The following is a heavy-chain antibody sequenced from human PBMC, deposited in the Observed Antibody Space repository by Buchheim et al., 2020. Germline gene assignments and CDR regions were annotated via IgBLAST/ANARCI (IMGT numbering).Heavy chain of an antibody. CDR1: GFTFSSYW. CDR2: INSDGSST. CDR3: GRERDSSGYYYGGDDAFDI. J-gene: IGHJ3*02. Sequence: EVQLVESGGGLVQPGGSLRLSCAASGFTFSSYWMHWVRQAPGKGLVWVSRINSDGSSTSYADSVKGRFTISRDNAKNTLYLQMNRRRAEDTAVYYCGRERDSSGYYYGGDDAFDIWGQGT. V-gene: IGHV3-74*01. D-gene: IGHD3-22*01.